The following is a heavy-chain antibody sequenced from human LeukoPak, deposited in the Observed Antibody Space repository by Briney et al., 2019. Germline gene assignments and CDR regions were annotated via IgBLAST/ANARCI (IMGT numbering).Heavy chain of an antibody. Sequence: PGGSLRLSCEVSGFTFSDYSLNWVRQAPGKGLEGVANIKPDGSQTSFVDSVKGRFSISRDNAKTSLYQQMNNLRAEDTAVYYCAKAKYQLLWGIFHIWGQGTMVTVSS. V-gene: IGHV3-7*01. CDR2: IKPDGSQT. CDR1: GFTFSDYS. D-gene: IGHD2-2*01. CDR3: AKAKYQLLWGIFHI. J-gene: IGHJ3*02.